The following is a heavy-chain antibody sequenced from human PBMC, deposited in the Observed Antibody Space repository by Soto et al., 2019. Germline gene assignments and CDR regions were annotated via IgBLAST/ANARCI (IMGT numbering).Heavy chain of an antibody. J-gene: IGHJ4*02. Sequence: GGSLRLSCEATGFAFGANWMHWVRQAPGEGLVWVSRIDTSGTTATYADSVKGRFTISRDNAKNTLYLQMNSLRAEDTAVYYCARFGTYYDTSGFLYWGQGTLVTVSS. V-gene: IGHV3-74*01. CDR1: GFAFGANW. D-gene: IGHD3-22*01. CDR3: ARFGTYYDTSGFLY. CDR2: IDTSGTTA.